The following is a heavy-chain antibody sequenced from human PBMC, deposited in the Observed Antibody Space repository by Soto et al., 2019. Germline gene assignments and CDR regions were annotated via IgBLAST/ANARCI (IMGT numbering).Heavy chain of an antibody. V-gene: IGHV3-13*05. CDR3: ASAGYDSSGYYFYAMDV. CDR2: IGTAGDP. J-gene: IGHJ6*02. Sequence: EEQLVESGGGLVQPGGSLRLSCVASGFILSGYDMHWVRQATGEGLEWVSAIGTAGDPYYSGSVKGRFTISRGNAENSVYIQMNSLRAGDTAVYYCASAGYDSSGYYFYAMDVWGPGTTVTVSS. CDR1: GFILSGYD. D-gene: IGHD3-22*01.